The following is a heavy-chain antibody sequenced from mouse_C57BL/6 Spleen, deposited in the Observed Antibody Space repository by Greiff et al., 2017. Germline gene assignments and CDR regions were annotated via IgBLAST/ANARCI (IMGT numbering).Heavy chain of an antibody. Sequence: VQLQQSGAELVRPGSSVKLSCKASGYTFTSYWMHWVKQRPIQGLEWIGNIDPSDSETHYNQKFKDKATLTVDKSSSTAYMQLSSLTSEDSAVYYCARCGYDGDYFDYWGQGTTLTVSS. CDR3: ARCGYDGDYFDY. CDR1: GYTFTSYW. V-gene: IGHV1-52*01. J-gene: IGHJ2*01. CDR2: IDPSDSET. D-gene: IGHD2-2*01.